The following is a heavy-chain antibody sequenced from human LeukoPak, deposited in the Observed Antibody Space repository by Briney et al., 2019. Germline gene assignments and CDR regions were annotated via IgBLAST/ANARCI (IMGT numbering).Heavy chain of an antibody. D-gene: IGHD6-13*01. CDR2: IWCDGSNK. CDR3: AKVGPGIAAAGTHFGAFDI. CDR1: GFTFSSYG. J-gene: IGHJ3*02. V-gene: IGHV3-33*06. Sequence: PGRSLRLSRAASGFTFSSYGMHWVRQAPGKGLEWVAVIWCDGSNKYYADSVKGRFTISRDNSKNTLYLQMNSLRAEDTAVYYCAKVGPGIAAAGTHFGAFDIWGQGTMVTVSS.